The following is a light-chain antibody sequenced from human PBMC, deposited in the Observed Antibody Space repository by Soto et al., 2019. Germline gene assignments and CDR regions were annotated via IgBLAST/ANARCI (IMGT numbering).Light chain of an antibody. J-gene: IGLJ2*01. CDR1: SSDIGAYDS. CDR3: TSYTTFSTLV. Sequence: QSVLTQPASVSGSPGQSITIPCTGTSSDIGAYDSVSWYQQYPDKAPNLIIYDVANRPSGVSDRLSGSKSGNTASLTISGLQAEDEADYYCTSYTTFSTLVLGGGTKLTVL. V-gene: IGLV2-14*01. CDR2: DVA.